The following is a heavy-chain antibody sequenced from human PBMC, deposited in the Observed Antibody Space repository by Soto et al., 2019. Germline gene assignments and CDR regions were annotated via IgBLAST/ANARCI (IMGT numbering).Heavy chain of an antibody. CDR3: ARRAETNGWNGFDAAY. V-gene: IGHV1-8*01. D-gene: IGHD1-1*01. J-gene: IGHJ1*01. Sequence: GDSVKASCKASGYTFTSYDIYWVRKATGQGLEWMWLIIPNTGSSGYAQKFQGRVNMTSDTSISTAHMALSSLRSEDTAVYYCARRAETNGWNGFDAAYGGQGTRGTVSS. CDR2: IIPNTGSS. CDR1: GYTFTSYD.